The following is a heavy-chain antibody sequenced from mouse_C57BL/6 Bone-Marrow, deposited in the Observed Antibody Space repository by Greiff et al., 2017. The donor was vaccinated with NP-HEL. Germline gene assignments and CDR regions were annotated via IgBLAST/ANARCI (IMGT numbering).Heavy chain of an antibody. CDR3: ARSRRRGYFDY. J-gene: IGHJ2*01. CDR1: GFSLTSYG. V-gene: IGHV2-2*01. Sequence: VMLVESGPGLVQPSQSLSITCTVSGFSLTSYGVHWVRQSPGKGLEWLGVIWSGGSTDYNAAFISRLSISKDNSKSQVFFKMNSLQADDTAIYYCARSRRRGYFDYWGQGTTLTVSS. CDR2: IWSGGST.